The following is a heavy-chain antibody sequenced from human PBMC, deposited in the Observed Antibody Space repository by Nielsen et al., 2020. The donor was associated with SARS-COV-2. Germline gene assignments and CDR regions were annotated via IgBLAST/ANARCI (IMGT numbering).Heavy chain of an antibody. D-gene: IGHD6-6*01. J-gene: IGHJ4*02. CDR1: GFTFDDYG. CDR2: INWNGGST. V-gene: IGHV3-20*04. Sequence: GESLKISCAASGFTFDDYGMSWVRQAPGKGLEWVSGINWNGGSTGYADSVKGRFTISRDNAKNSLYLQMNSLRAEDTAVYYCAGGPYSSSSNVHYWGQGTLVTVSS. CDR3: AGGPYSSSSNVHY.